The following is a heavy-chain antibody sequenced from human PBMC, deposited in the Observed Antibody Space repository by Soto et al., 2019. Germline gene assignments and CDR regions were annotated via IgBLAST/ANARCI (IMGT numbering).Heavy chain of an antibody. V-gene: IGHV4-39*01. CDR2: IYYTGIT. CDR1: GGSISSSSPY. CDR3: ATGYGSSWYDY. J-gene: IGHJ4*02. D-gene: IGHD6-13*01. Sequence: QLQLQESGPGLVKPSETLSLTCGVSGGSISSSSPYWGWIRQPPGKGLQWIGNIYYTGITYFNPSLKSRVTISVDTSKKQFVLKWPSVTAADTAVYYCATGYGSSWYDYWGQGTLVTVAS.